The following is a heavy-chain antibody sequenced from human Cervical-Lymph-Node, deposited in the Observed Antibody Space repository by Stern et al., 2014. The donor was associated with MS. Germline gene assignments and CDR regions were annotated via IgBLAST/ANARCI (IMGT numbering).Heavy chain of an antibody. CDR2: IYWDDDK. Sequence: QVTLKESGPTLVKPTQTLTLTCTFSGFSLTTSGAGVGWIRQSPGKALEWLAVIYWDDDKRYGPSLESRLTITKDTSKNQVVLTMTNMDPVDTATYYCAQRIAAPTKNYFDFWGQGTLVTVSS. D-gene: IGHD5-24*01. CDR1: GFSLTTSGAG. CDR3: AQRIAAPTKNYFDF. V-gene: IGHV2-5*09. J-gene: IGHJ4*02.